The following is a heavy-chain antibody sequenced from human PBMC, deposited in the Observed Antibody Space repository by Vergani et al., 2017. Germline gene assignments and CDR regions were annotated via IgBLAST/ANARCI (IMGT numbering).Heavy chain of an antibody. CDR3: ARHSPLVVPAAIFYYYFGMYV. Sequence: EVQLVESGGGLVQPGGSLRLSCAASGFTFSSYEMNWVRQAPGKGLEWVSYISSSGSTIYYADSVKGRFTISRDNAKNSLYLQMNSLRAEDTAVYYCARHSPLVVPAAIFYYYFGMYVWGQGTTVTVSS. CDR1: GFTFSSYE. CDR2: ISSSGSTI. J-gene: IGHJ6*02. V-gene: IGHV3-48*03. D-gene: IGHD2-2*01.